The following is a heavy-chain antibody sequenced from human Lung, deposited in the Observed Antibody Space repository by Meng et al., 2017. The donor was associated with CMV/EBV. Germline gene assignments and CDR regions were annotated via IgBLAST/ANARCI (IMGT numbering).Heavy chain of an antibody. CDR3: ARDGSFWSGYYAPVAFDI. Sequence: ETLSLTCAASGFTFSSYSMNWVRQAPGKGPEWVSSISSSSSYIYYADSVKGRFTISRDNAKNSLYLQMNSLRAEDTAVYYCARDGSFWSGYYAPVAFDIWGQGTMVTVSS. J-gene: IGHJ3*02. CDR2: ISSSSSYI. V-gene: IGHV3-21*01. D-gene: IGHD3-3*01. CDR1: GFTFSSYS.